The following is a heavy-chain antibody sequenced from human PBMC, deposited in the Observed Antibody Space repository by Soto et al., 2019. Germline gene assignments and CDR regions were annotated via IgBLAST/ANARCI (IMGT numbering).Heavy chain of an antibody. CDR3: ARESKYYDRSGYFDY. CDR1: GDSISSYY. J-gene: IGHJ4*02. V-gene: IGHV4-59*01. Sequence: SETLSLTCTVSGDSISSYYWSWIRQPPGKGLEWIGYIYYTGSTNYNPSLKSRVTISVDTSKNQFSLKLSSVTAADTAVYFCARESKYYDRSGYFDYWGQGTLVTVS. CDR2: IYYTGST. D-gene: IGHD3-22*01.